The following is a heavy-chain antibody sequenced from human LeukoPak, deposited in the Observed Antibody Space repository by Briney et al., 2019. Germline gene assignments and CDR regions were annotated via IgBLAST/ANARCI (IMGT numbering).Heavy chain of an antibody. Sequence: ASVKVSCKASGYTFTCYYMHWVRQAPGQGLEWMGWINPNSGGTNYAQKFQGRVTMTTDTSTTTAYMELRSLRSDDTAVYYCARGGFSFPEFDYWGQGTLVTVSS. D-gene: IGHD1-14*01. V-gene: IGHV1-2*02. CDR1: GYTFTCYY. CDR2: INPNSGGT. CDR3: ARGGFSFPEFDY. J-gene: IGHJ4*02.